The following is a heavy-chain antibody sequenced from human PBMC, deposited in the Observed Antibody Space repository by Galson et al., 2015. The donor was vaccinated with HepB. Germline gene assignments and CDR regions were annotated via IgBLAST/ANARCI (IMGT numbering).Heavy chain of an antibody. CDR2: IKQDGSGK. J-gene: IGHJ4*02. CDR3: AREISHCTKPECVPFDY. CDR1: GFTFSSYW. Sequence: SLRLSCAASGFTFSSYWMSWVRQAPGKGLEWVANIKQDGSGKYYVDSVKGRYTISRDNAKNSLYLQMNSLRAEDTAVYYCAREISHCTKPECVPFDYWGQGTLVTVSS. D-gene: IGHD2-8*01. V-gene: IGHV3-7*03.